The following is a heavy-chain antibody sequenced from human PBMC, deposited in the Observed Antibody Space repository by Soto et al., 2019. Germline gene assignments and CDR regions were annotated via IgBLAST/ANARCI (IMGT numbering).Heavy chain of an antibody. D-gene: IGHD2-2*01. J-gene: IGHJ4*02. CDR3: ARLGSTSCYDY. V-gene: IGHV1-3*01. CDR2: INAGNGNT. Sequence: ASVKVSCKASGYTVTSYAMHWVRQAPGQRLEWMGWINAGNGNTKYSQKFQGRVTITRDTSASTAYMELSSLRSEDTAVYYCARLGSTSCYDYWGQGTLVTVSS. CDR1: GYTVTSYA.